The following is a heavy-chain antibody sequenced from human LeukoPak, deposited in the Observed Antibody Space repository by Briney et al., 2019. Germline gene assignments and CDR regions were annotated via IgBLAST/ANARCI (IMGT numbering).Heavy chain of an antibody. J-gene: IGHJ5*02. CDR2: IYRDGNT. D-gene: IGHD6-19*01. CDR3: AAQALAGKGNYFDP. Sequence: GGSLRLSCTASEFTVSNNYMTWVRQAPGKGLGWVSVIYRDGNTYYADTVEGRFTISRDNPKNTLYLQMDSLRAEDTAVYYCAAQALAGKGNYFDPWGQGTLVTVSS. V-gene: IGHV3-53*01. CDR1: EFTVSNNY.